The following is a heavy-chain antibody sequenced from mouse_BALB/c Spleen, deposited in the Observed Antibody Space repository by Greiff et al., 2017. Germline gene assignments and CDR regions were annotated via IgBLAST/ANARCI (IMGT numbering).Heavy chain of an antibody. D-gene: IGHD2-1*01. V-gene: IGHV1-18*01. CDR1: GYTFTDYN. CDR2: INPNNGGT. Sequence: VQLKESGPELVKPGASVKIPCKASGYTFTDYNMDWVKQSHGKSLEWIGDINPNNGGTIYNQKFKGKATLTVDKSSSTAYMELRSLTSEDTAVYYCARSDYYGSQFAYWGQGTLVTVSA. J-gene: IGHJ3*01. CDR3: ARSDYYGSQFAY.